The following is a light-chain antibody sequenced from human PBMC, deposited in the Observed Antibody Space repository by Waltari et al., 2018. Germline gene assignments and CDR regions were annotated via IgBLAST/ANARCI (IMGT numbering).Light chain of an antibody. Sequence: EIVLTQSPGTLSLSPGERATLSCRASQSISSSHLAWYQQKPGQAPRLLIYGASNRATGIPDSFSGSGSGTDLTLTISRLEPEDFAVYYCQQYGSSPFTFGPGTKVDI. V-gene: IGKV3-20*01. CDR1: QSISSSH. J-gene: IGKJ3*01. CDR2: GAS. CDR3: QQYGSSPFT.